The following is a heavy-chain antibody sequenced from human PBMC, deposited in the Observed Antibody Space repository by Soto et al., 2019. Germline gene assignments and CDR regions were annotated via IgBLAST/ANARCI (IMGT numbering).Heavy chain of an antibody. CDR3: VGRGNQNWGDY. V-gene: IGHV3-33*01. J-gene: IGHJ5*01. D-gene: IGHD3-10*01. CDR2: IWYDGNNK. Sequence: QVQLVESGGGVVQPGRSLRLSCAASGFTFSSYGMHWVRQAPGKGLEWVSSIWYDGNNKYYADSVKGRFTISRDNSRNTLFMQMNSLRAEDTALYYCVGRGNQNWGDYWGHGTQVTVSS. CDR1: GFTFSSYG.